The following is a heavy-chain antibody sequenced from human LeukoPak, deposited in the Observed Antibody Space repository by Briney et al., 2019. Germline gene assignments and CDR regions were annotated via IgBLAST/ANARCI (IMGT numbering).Heavy chain of an antibody. J-gene: IGHJ4*02. D-gene: IGHD3-3*01. CDR1: GYTFTSYG. CDR3: AREITIFGVVNAFDY. CDR2: ISAYNGNT. Sequence: ASVKVSCKASGYTFTSYGISWVRQAPGQGLEWMGWISAYNGNTNYAQKLQGRVTMTTGTSTSTAYMELRSLRSDDTAVYYCAREITIFGVVNAFDYWGQGTLVTVSS. V-gene: IGHV1-18*01.